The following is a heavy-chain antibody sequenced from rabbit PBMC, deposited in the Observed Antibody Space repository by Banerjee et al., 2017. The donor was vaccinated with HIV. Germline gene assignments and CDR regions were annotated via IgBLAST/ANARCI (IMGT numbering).Heavy chain of an antibody. D-gene: IGHD6-1*01. Sequence: QSLEESGGGLVQPEGSLTLTCTASGFSFSSYYYMCWVRQAPGKGLEWIACIAPGSSGSTYYASWAKGRFTISKTSSTTVTLQMTSLTAADTATYFCARGVYNYGGADYAYAIGYYFNLWGPGTLVTVS. CDR1: GFSFSSYYY. CDR2: IAPGSSGST. CDR3: ARGVYNYGGADYAYAIGYYFNL. V-gene: IGHV1S40*01. J-gene: IGHJ4*01.